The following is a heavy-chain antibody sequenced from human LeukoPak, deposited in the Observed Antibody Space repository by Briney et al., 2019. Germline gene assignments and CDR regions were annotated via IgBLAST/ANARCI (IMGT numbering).Heavy chain of an antibody. J-gene: IGHJ5*02. CDR2: INPNTGGT. D-gene: IGHD6-13*01. CDR1: GYTFTDYY. CDR3: ARPPQLVTAPGTYNWFDP. V-gene: IGHV1-2*02. Sequence: ASVKVSCTASGYTFTDYYMHWVRQAPGQGLEWMGWINPNTGGTNYAQRFQGRVTMTRDTSISTAYMELTSLRSDDTAVYFCARPPQLVTAPGTYNWFDPWGQGTLVTVSS.